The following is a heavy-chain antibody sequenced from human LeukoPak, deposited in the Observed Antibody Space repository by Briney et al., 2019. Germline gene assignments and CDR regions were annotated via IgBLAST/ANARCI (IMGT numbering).Heavy chain of an antibody. CDR2: ISAY. J-gene: IGHJ4*02. CDR1: GYTFTNYA. V-gene: IGHV1-18*01. D-gene: IGHD3-22*01. Sequence: GASVKVSCKASGYTFTNYAISWVRQAPGQGLEWMGWISAYAQKFQGRVTMTTDTSTSTAYMELRSLRSDDTAVYYCARRFDYYDSSGYYEGFYFDYWGQGTLVTVSS. CDR3: ARRFDYYDSSGYYEGFYFDY.